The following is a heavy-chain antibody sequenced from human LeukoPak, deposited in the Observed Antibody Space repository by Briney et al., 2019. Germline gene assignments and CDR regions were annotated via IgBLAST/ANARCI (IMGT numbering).Heavy chain of an antibody. CDR2: IYYSGST. V-gene: IGHV4-39*07. CDR1: GGSISSSSYY. J-gene: IGHJ4*02. D-gene: IGHD4-11*01. CDR3: ARLYSNYVGVDY. Sequence: SETLSLTCTVSGGSISSSSYYWGWIRQPPGKGLEWIGSIYYSGSTYYNPSLKSRVTISVDTSKNQFSLKLSSVTAADTAVYYCARLYSNYVGVDYWGQGTLVTVSS.